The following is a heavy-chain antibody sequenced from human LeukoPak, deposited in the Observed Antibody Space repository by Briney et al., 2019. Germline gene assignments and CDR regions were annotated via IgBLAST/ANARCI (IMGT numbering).Heavy chain of an antibody. V-gene: IGHV3-7*01. CDR1: GFTFSNNW. CDR2: VNKDGSVS. D-gene: IGHD2-21*02. J-gene: IGHJ4*02. CDR3: VREGDYYFDF. Sequence: GGSLRLSCVASGFTFSNNWMTWVRQAPGKGLEWVAHVNKDGSVSYCVASVKGRFTISRDNAKNSLYLQMNSLRAEDTAVYYCVREGDYYFDFWGQGTLVTVSS.